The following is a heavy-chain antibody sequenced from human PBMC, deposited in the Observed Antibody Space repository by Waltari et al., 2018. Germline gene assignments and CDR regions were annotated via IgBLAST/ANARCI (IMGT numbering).Heavy chain of an antibody. V-gene: IGHV4-59*01. CDR2: IYYSGST. J-gene: IGHJ3*02. D-gene: IGHD6-19*01. CDR1: GFAFSEYA. Sequence: QVQLVESGGGVVNPGGSLRLSCRTSGFAFSEYAMHWVRQAPGKGLEWIGYIYYSGSTNYNPSLKSRVTISVDTSKNQFSLKLSSVTAADTAVYYCARDKEVAGTDGAFDIWGQGTMVTVSS. CDR3: ARDKEVAGTDGAFDI.